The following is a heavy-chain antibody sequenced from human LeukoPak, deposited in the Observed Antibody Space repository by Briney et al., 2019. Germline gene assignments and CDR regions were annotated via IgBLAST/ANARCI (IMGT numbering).Heavy chain of an antibody. CDR1: GGTFSSYA. Sequence: SVKVSCRASGGTFSSYAISWVRQAPGQGLEWMGRIIPILGIANYAQKFQGRVTITADKSTSTAYMELSSLRSEDTAVYYCASSPGMVSYYFDYWGQGTLVTVSS. V-gene: IGHV1-69*04. CDR2: IIPILGIA. D-gene: IGHD1-26*01. CDR3: ASSPGMVSYYFDY. J-gene: IGHJ4*02.